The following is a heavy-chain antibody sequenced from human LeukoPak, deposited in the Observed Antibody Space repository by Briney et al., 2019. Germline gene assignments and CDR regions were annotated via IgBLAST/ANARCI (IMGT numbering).Heavy chain of an antibody. CDR1: GGSISSYY. J-gene: IGHJ4*02. CDR2: IYTSGST. Sequence: SETLSLXCTVSGGSISSYYWSWIRQPAGKGLESIGRIYTSGSTNYNPSLKSRVTMSVDTSKNQFSLKLSSVTAADTAVYYCASSGYINSLDYWGQGTLVTVSS. V-gene: IGHV4-4*07. CDR3: ASSGYINSLDY. D-gene: IGHD3-22*01.